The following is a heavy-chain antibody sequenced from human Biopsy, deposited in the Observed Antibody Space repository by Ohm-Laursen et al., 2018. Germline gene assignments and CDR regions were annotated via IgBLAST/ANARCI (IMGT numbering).Heavy chain of an antibody. J-gene: IGHJ4*02. CDR2: IIAVSGLV. CDR1: GGTFSNYA. Sequence: SVKVSRKASGGTFSNYAISWVRQAPGEGLEWMGGIIAVSGLVNYAPKFQGRVSITADKSTTTAYTELSNLKSEDTAVYYCATPFQYYDSWGGYPPFDHWGQGTLVTVSS. D-gene: IGHD3-3*01. CDR3: ATPFQYYDSWGGYPPFDH. V-gene: IGHV1-69*10.